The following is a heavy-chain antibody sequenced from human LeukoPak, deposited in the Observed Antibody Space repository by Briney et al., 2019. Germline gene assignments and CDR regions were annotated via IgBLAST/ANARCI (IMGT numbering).Heavy chain of an antibody. D-gene: IGHD2-2*01. Sequence: GGSLRLSCAASGFTFSSYAMSWVRQAPGKGLEWVSAISGSGGSTYYADSVKGRFTISRDNSKNTLYLQMNGLRAEDTAVYYCAKDLPLEGAAAMLLDYWGQGTLVTVSS. CDR3: AKDLPLEGAAAMLLDY. J-gene: IGHJ4*02. CDR2: ISGSGGST. V-gene: IGHV3-23*01. CDR1: GFTFSSYA.